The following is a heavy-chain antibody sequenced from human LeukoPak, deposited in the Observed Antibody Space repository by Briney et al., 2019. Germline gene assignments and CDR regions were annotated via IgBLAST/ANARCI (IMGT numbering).Heavy chain of an antibody. CDR2: INSDGSST. CDR1: GFTFSSYW. D-gene: IGHD3-22*01. CDR3: ARSYYYDSSGYYSLSAFHI. Sequence: GGSLRLSCAASGFTFSSYWMHWVRQAPGKGLVWVSRINSDGSSTSYADSVKGRFTISRDNAKNTLYLQMNSLRAEDTAVYYCARSYYYDSSGYYSLSAFHIWGQGTMVTVSS. J-gene: IGHJ3*02. V-gene: IGHV3-74*01.